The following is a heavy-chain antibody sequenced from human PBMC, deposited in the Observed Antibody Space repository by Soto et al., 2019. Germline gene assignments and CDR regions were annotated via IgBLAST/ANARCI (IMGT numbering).Heavy chain of an antibody. V-gene: IGHV4-34*01. CDR3: ALRYYYDSSGYYWSAGMDV. J-gene: IGHJ6*02. CDR2: INHSGST. CDR1: GGSFSGYY. Sequence: SSETLSLTCAVYGGSFSGYYWSWIRQPPGKGLEWIGEINHSGSTNYNPSLKSRVTISVDTSKNQFSLKLSSVTAADTAVYYCALRYYYDSSGYYWSAGMDVWGQGTTVTVSS. D-gene: IGHD3-22*01.